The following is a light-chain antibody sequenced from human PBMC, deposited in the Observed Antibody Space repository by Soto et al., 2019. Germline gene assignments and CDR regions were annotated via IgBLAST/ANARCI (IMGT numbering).Light chain of an antibody. V-gene: IGKV1-39*01. CDR1: QSISSY. J-gene: IGKJ3*01. CDR3: QQSYSTLFT. Sequence: DIQMTQSPSSLSASVGDRVTITCRASQSISSYLNWYQQKPGKAPKLLIYAASSLQSGVPSRFSGSGSGTEFSLTISSLQPEDFAPYYCQQSYSTLFTFGPGTKVDIK. CDR2: AAS.